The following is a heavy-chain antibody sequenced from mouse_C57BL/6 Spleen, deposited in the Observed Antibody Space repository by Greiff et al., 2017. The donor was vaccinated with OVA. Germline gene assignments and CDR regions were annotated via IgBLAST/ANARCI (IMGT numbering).Heavy chain of an antibody. CDR1: GYTFTSYW. D-gene: IGHD1-1*01. CDR3: ARGGYYYGSSSYYFDD. Sequence: QVQLQQPGTELVKPGASVKLSCKASGYTFTSYWMHWVKQRPGQGLEWIGNINPSNGGTNYNEKFKSKATLTVDTSSSTAYMQLSSLPSEDSAVYYCARGGYYYGSSSYYFDDWGQGTTLTVSS. V-gene: IGHV1-53*01. CDR2: INPSNGGT. J-gene: IGHJ2*01.